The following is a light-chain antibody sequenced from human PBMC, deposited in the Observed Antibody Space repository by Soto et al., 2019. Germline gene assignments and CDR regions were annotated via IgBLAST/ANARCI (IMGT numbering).Light chain of an antibody. CDR2: KAS. CDR1: RSISSW. Sequence: DIQMTQSPSTLSASVGDRVTITCRASRSISSWLNWYQQKPGKAPKLLIYKASNLESGVPSRFSGRGSGTEFALTISSLQPDDFATYYCQQVNSYWTFGQGTKVEIK. V-gene: IGKV1-5*03. J-gene: IGKJ1*01. CDR3: QQVNSYWT.